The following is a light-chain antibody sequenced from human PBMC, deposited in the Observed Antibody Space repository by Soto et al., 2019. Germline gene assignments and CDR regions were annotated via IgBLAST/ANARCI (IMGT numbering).Light chain of an antibody. CDR3: QQYNSYSRT. Sequence: ERVMTQSPATLSVSPGERATLSCRASQSVRSNLAWYQQKPGQAPRLLIYGASTRATDIPARFSGSGSGTEFTLTISSLQSEDFATYYCQQYNSYSRTFGQGTKVEIK. CDR2: GAS. J-gene: IGKJ1*01. CDR1: QSVRSN. V-gene: IGKV3-15*01.